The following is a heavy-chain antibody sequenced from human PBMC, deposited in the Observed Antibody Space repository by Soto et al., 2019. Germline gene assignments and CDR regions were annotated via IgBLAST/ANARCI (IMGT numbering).Heavy chain of an antibody. Sequence: PSETLSLTCTVSGGSISSSSYYWGWIRQPPGKGREWIGSIYYSGSTYYNPSLKSRVTISVDTSKNQFSLKLSSVTAADTAVYYCARSSGWLSYYYYGMDVWGQGTTVTVSS. V-gene: IGHV4-39*01. CDR1: GGSISSSSYY. CDR2: IYYSGST. CDR3: ARSSGWLSYYYYGMDV. J-gene: IGHJ6*02. D-gene: IGHD6-19*01.